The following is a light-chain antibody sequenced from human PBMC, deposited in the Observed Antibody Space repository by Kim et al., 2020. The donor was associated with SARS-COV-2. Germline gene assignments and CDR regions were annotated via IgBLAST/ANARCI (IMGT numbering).Light chain of an antibody. Sequence: ASLGNSVTITCRASQNIANSLAWYQQKPGKVPNLLIYAASTLQSGVPSRFSGSGSGTQFTLTIGSLQTEDVATYYWQKYNSAPWTFGPGTKVDIK. CDR1: QNIANS. J-gene: IGKJ1*01. CDR2: AAS. V-gene: IGKV1-27*01. CDR3: QKYNSAPWT.